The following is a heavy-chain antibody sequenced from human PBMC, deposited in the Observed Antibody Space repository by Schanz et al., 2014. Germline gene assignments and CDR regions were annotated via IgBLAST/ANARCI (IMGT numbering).Heavy chain of an antibody. J-gene: IGHJ4*02. Sequence: QVQLVESGGGVVQPGGPLRLSCAASGFIFSNYGMHWVRQAPGKGLEWVAVISYDGSNKYYADSVKGRFTISRDNSKNTLYLHMNTLRSEDTAVYYCAKDSTHIDIVLVPTAIDYWGQGTLVTVSS. D-gene: IGHD2-2*01. CDR2: ISYDGSNK. CDR1: GFIFSNYG. CDR3: AKDSTHIDIVLVPTAIDY. V-gene: IGHV3-30*19.